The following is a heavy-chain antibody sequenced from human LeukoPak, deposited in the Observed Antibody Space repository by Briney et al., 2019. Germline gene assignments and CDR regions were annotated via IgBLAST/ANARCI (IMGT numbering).Heavy chain of an antibody. Sequence: SETLSLTCTVSGGSISSSSYYWGWIRQPPGKGLEWIGSIYYSGGTYYNPSLKSRVTISVDTSKNQFSLKLSSVTAADTSVYYCARPSYYNILAGPFDYWGQGILVTVSS. CDR3: ARPSYYNILAGPFDY. D-gene: IGHD3-9*01. J-gene: IGHJ4*02. CDR1: GGSISSSSYY. V-gene: IGHV4-39*01. CDR2: IYYSGGT.